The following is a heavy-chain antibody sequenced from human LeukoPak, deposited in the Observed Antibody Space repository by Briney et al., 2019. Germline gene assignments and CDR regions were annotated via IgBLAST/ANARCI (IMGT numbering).Heavy chain of an antibody. V-gene: IGHV4-34*01. D-gene: IGHD1-14*01. CDR2: INHSGST. CDR3: ARDQTARPGDPYYYGMDV. J-gene: IGHJ6*02. Sequence: MSSETLSLTCAVYGGSFSGYYWSWIRQPPGKGLEWIGEINHSGSTNYNPSLKSRVTISVDTSKNQFSLKLSSVTAADTAVYYCARDQTARPGDPYYYGMDVWGQGTTVTVSS. CDR1: GGSFSGYY.